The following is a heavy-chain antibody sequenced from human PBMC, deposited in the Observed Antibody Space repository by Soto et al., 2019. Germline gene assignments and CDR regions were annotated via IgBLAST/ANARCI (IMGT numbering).Heavy chain of an antibody. Sequence: ASVKVSCKASGYTFSNLAMHWVRQAPGQRLEWMGWINAGNGNTKYSQKFQGRVTITRDTSASTAYMELSSLRSEDTAVYYCARDPDYGDYGTSPADDYWGQGTLVTVSS. D-gene: IGHD4-17*01. J-gene: IGHJ4*02. CDR2: INAGNGNT. V-gene: IGHV1-3*01. CDR1: GYTFSNLA. CDR3: ARDPDYGDYGTSPADDY.